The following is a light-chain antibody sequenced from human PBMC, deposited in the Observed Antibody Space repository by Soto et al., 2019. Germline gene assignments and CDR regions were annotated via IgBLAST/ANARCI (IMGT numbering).Light chain of an antibody. CDR1: QSVSSY. CDR2: DAS. J-gene: IGKJ2*01. CDR3: QQRSNWPPYT. V-gene: IGKV3-11*01. Sequence: EIVLTQSPATLSLSPGERATLSCRASQSVSSYLAWYQQKPGQAPRLLIYDASNKATGIPARFSGSGSGTDLTLTISRQETEDFADYYCQQRSNWPPYTFGQGTKLEIK.